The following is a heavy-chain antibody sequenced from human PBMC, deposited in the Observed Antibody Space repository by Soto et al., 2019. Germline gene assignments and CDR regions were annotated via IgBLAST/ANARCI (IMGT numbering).Heavy chain of an antibody. Sequence: GASLRISCKGSGYSFTSYWIGWVRQMPGKGLEWMGIIYPGDSDTRYSPSFQGQVTISADKSISTAYLQWSSLKASDTAMYYCATLARRDGYNYDYWGQGTLVTVSS. J-gene: IGHJ4*02. CDR3: ATLARRDGYNYDY. D-gene: IGHD5-12*01. CDR1: GYSFTSYW. V-gene: IGHV5-51*01. CDR2: IYPGDSDT.